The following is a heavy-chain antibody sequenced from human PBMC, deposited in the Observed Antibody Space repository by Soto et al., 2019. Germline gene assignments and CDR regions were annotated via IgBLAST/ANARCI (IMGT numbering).Heavy chain of an antibody. CDR1: GYTFSRYG. CDR2: ISGYNGDT. Sequence: QGQRVQSGPEVKKPGASVKVSYKASGYTFSRYGISWVRQAPGQGLEWMGWISGYNGDTKYAQKVQGRVTMTIDTSTYTAYMELRSLTSDDTAIYYCAKNGQPPYYYYGMDVWGQGTTVTVSS. D-gene: IGHD2-8*01. J-gene: IGHJ6*02. V-gene: IGHV1-18*01. CDR3: AKNGQPPYYYYGMDV.